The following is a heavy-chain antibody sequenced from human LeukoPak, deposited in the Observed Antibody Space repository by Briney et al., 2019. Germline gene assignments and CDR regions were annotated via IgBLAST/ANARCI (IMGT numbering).Heavy chain of an antibody. D-gene: IGHD3-10*01. CDR1: GGSISTSSYY. CDR3: ARRGPPRTLLRGVKSGWFDP. J-gene: IGHJ5*02. Sequence: SETLSLTCTVSGGSISTSSYYWGWVRQPPGKGLEWIGNISYSGSTYYSPSLKSRVTISLDTSRNQFSLKLDSVTAADTAVYYCARRGPPRTLLRGVKSGWFDPWGQGTLVTVSS. CDR2: ISYSGST. V-gene: IGHV4-39*07.